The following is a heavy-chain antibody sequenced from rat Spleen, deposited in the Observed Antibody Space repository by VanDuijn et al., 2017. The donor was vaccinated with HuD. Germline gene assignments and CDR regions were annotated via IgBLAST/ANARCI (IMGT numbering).Heavy chain of an antibody. CDR1: GFTFNNYW. Sequence: EVKLVESGGGLVQPGRSLKLSCAASGFTFNNYWMTWIRQAPGKGLEWVATISSDGRRNYYRDSVKGRFTISRDNAKTSLYLQMDSLRSADTATYYCARQGSWGQGVMVTVSS. D-gene: IGHD4-1*01. CDR2: ISSDGRRN. V-gene: IGHV5-29*01. J-gene: IGHJ2*01. CDR3: ARQGS.